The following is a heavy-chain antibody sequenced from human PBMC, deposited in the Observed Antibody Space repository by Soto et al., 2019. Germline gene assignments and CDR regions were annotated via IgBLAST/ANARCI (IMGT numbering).Heavy chain of an antibody. CDR3: ASRERVDAFDV. J-gene: IGHJ3*01. D-gene: IGHD1-26*01. V-gene: IGHV1-69*13. CDR2: IIPIFGTI. Sequence: PVKVSCKASGGTFSTYGITWVRQASGQGLEWMGGIIPIFGTIKFAQKFQGRLTITPDESTSTVYMELSSLTSEDTAVYYCASRERVDAFDVWGQGTMVTVSS. CDR1: GGTFSTYG.